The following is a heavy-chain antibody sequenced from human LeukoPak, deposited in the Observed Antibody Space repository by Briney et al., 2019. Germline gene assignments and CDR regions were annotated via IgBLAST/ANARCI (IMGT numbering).Heavy chain of an antibody. V-gene: IGHV1-18*01. J-gene: IGHJ4*02. CDR1: GYTFTSYG. D-gene: IGHD2-15*01. CDR3: ARDTVVVVAATAVSDY. CDR2: ISAYNGNT. Sequence: ASVKVSCKASGYTFTSYGISWVRQAPGQGLEWMGWISAYNGNTNNAQKLQGRVTMTTDTSTSTAYMELRSLRSDDTAVYYCARDTVVVVAATAVSDYWGQGTLVTVSS.